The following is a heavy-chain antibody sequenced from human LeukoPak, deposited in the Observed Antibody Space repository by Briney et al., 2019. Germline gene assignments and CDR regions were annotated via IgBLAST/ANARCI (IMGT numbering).Heavy chain of an antibody. Sequence: SETLSLTCTVSGGSISSYYWSWIRQPPGKGLEWIGYSYYSGSTNYNPSLKSRVTISVDTSKNQFALKLSSVTAADTAVYYCARDRMGCGGDCYDYYYGMDVWGQGTTATVSS. V-gene: IGHV4-59*01. CDR2: SYYSGST. D-gene: IGHD2-21*02. CDR3: ARDRMGCGGDCYDYYYGMDV. J-gene: IGHJ6*02. CDR1: GGSISSYY.